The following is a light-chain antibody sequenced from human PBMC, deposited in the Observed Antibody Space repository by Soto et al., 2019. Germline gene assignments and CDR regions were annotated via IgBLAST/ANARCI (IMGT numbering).Light chain of an antibody. CDR2: GAS. V-gene: IGKV3-15*01. Sequence: EIVMTQSPATLSVSPGERATLSCRASQSVSSNLAWYQQKPGQAPRLLIYGASTRATGIPARFSGSGYGTEFTLTISSLQSEDFAVYYCQQYNNWPLTFGGGTKV. CDR1: QSVSSN. CDR3: QQYNNWPLT. J-gene: IGKJ4*01.